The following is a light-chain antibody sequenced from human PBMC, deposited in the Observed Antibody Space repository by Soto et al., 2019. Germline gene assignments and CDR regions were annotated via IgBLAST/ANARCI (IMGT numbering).Light chain of an antibody. CDR1: HSITSW. CDR3: QQYNSLWT. CDR2: KAS. Sequence: DIQLTLSSSTLSASVVDRVTITCRASHSITSWLAWYQQNPGKAPKLLIYKASSLESGVPSRFSGSGSGQEFTITISSLEHDDFANYYCQQYNSLWTFGQGTKVDNK. J-gene: IGKJ1*01. V-gene: IGKV1-5*03.